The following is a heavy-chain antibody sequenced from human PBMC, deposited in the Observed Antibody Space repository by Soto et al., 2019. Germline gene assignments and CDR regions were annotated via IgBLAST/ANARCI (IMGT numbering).Heavy chain of an antibody. D-gene: IGHD6-13*01. CDR1: GFTVSSNY. CDR2: IYSGGST. V-gene: IGHV3-66*01. J-gene: IGHJ3*02. Sequence: GSLRLSCAASGFTVSSNYMSWVRQAPGKGLEWVSVIYSGGSTYYADSVKGRFTISRDNSKNTLYLQMNSLRAEDTAVYYCAREYLGRRRYSSSFNDAFDIWGKGTMVTVSS. CDR3: AREYLGRRRYSSSFNDAFDI.